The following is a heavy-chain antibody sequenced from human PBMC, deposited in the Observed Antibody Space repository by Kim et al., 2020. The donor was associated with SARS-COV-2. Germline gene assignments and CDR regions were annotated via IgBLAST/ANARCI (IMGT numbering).Heavy chain of an antibody. CDR2: INSDGSGT. Sequence: GGSLRLSCAASGFTFSSYWMHWVRQAPGKGLVWVSRINSDGSGTSYADSVKGRFTISRDNAKNTLYLQMNSLRAEDTAVYYCARAGYCSSTSCLNWFDPWGQGTLVTVSS. J-gene: IGHJ5*02. CDR3: ARAGYCSSTSCLNWFDP. CDR1: GFTFSSYW. V-gene: IGHV3-74*01. D-gene: IGHD2-2*01.